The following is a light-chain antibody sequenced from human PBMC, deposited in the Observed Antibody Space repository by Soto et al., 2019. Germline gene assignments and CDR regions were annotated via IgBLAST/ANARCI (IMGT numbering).Light chain of an antibody. V-gene: IGLV1-44*01. CDR3: AVWDDSLNGPV. CDR2: SNN. CDR1: SSNIGGNT. Sequence: QSVLTQPPSASGTPGQRVTISCSGSSSNIGGNTVNWYQQLPGMAPKLLIYSNNQRHSGVPDRFSGSKSGTSASLAISGLQSEDEADYYCAVWDDSLNGPVFGGGTKLTVL. J-gene: IGLJ3*02.